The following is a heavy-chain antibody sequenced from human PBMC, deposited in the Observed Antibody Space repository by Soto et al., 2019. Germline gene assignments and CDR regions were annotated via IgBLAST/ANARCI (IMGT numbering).Heavy chain of an antibody. Sequence: SETLPLTCTVSGGSISSSSYYWGWIRQPPGKGLEWIGSIYYSGSTYYNPSLKSRVTISVDTSKNQFSLKLSSVTAADTAVYYCARTPIVATIGNFDYWGQGTLVTVS. V-gene: IGHV4-39*01. J-gene: IGHJ4*02. CDR2: IYYSGST. D-gene: IGHD5-12*01. CDR1: GGSISSSSYY. CDR3: ARTPIVATIGNFDY.